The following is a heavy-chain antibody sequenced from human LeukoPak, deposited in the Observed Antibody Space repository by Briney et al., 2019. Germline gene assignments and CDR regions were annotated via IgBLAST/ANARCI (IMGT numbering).Heavy chain of an antibody. CDR1: GFIVSNNY. J-gene: IGHJ4*02. CDR3: ATRVSTSRSFDY. Sequence: PGGSLRLSCAPSGFIVSNNYMTWVRQAPGKGLEWVSVIYSGGSTYYADSVEGRFTISRDNSKNTLYLQMNSLRAEDTAVYYCATRVSTSRSFDYWGQGTLVTVSS. V-gene: IGHV3-53*01. CDR2: IYSGGST.